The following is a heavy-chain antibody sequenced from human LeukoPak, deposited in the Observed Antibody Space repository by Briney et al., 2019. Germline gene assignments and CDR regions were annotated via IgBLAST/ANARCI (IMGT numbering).Heavy chain of an antibody. J-gene: IGHJ4*02. V-gene: IGHV1-2*02. D-gene: IGHD6-19*01. CDR3: ARDRSTVAGSYFDY. Sequence: ASVKVSCKASVYTLTVYYMHWVRQAPGQGLEWMGWINRNSGGTNYSQKFQGRVTMTRDTSISTAYMELSRLRADDMDVYYCARDRSTVAGSYFDYWGQGTLVLVSS. CDR2: INRNSGGT. CDR1: VYTLTVYY.